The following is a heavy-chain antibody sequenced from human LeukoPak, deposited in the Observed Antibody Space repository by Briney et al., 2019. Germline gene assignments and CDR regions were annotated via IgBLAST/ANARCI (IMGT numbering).Heavy chain of an antibody. CDR3: ARDVGRAAADIKFDY. J-gene: IGHJ4*02. CDR1: GYTFTSYA. D-gene: IGHD6-13*01. CDR2: INAGNGNT. Sequence: GASVKVSCKASGYTFTSYAMHWVRQAPGQRLEWMGWINAGNGNTKYSQKFQGRVTMTRNTSISTAYMELSSLRSEDTALYYCARDVGRAAADIKFDYWGQGTLVTVSS. V-gene: IGHV1-3*01.